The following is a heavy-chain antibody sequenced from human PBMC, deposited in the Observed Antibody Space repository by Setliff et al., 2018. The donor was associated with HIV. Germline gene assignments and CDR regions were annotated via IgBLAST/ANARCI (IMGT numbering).Heavy chain of an antibody. D-gene: IGHD2-2*01. CDR3: ARDFGGYCSSMSCPGLFDP. CDR1: GGTFSSYA. Sequence: ASVKVSCKASGGTFSSYAISWVRQAPGQGLEWMGGIIPISGTANYAQKFQGRVTITTHESTSTAYMELSSLRSEDTAVYYCARDFGGYCSSMSCPGLFDPWGQGTLVTVSS. V-gene: IGHV1-69*05. J-gene: IGHJ5*02. CDR2: IIPISGTA.